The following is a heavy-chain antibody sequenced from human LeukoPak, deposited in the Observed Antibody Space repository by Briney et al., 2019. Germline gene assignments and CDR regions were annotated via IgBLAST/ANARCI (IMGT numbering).Heavy chain of an antibody. CDR2: INAGNGNT. CDR3: AKIAVAGNFDY. V-gene: IGHV1-3*01. J-gene: IGHJ4*02. CDR1: GYTFTCYA. D-gene: IGHD6-19*01. Sequence: ASVNVSCKASGYTFTCYAMHWVRQAPGPRKEWMGWINAGNGNTKYSQKSQGRVTITRDTSASTDYMELSSLRSEDTAVYYCAKIAVAGNFDYWGQGTLVTVSS.